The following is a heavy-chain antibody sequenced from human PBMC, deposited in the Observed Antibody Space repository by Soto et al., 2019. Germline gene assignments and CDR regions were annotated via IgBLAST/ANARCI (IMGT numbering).Heavy chain of an antibody. D-gene: IGHD3-3*01. CDR3: ARDRSGQGAFDI. J-gene: IGHJ3*02. Sequence: QVQLVESGGGVVQPGRSLRLSCAASGFTFSHYVMHWVRQAPGKGLEWVAVIWYDGSNTDYADSVKGRFTISRDNSKNTLYVQMSSLRAEDTAMYYCARDRSGQGAFDIWGQGTMVTVSS. CDR1: GFTFSHYV. CDR2: IWYDGSNT. V-gene: IGHV3-33*01.